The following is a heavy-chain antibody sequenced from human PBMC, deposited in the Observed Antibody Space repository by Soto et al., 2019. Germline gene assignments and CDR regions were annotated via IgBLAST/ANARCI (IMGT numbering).Heavy chain of an antibody. D-gene: IGHD6-6*01. Sequence: PSETLSLTCSIYSGSFSGYYWSWIRQPPGKGLEWIGEISQSGHTNYSPSLKSRVSISIDTSKKQFSLNLASVSAADTAVYYCARAPKVNGSSQTRPDFWGQGTLVTVSS. V-gene: IGHV4-34*01. CDR3: ARAPKVNGSSQTRPDF. J-gene: IGHJ4*02. CDR1: SGSFSGYY. CDR2: ISQSGHT.